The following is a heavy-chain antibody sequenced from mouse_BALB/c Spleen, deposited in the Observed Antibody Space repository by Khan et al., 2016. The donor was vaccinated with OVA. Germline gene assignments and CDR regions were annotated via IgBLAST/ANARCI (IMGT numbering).Heavy chain of an antibody. CDR2: ISPGSGDT. Sequence: QVQLQQSGAELARPGASVKLSCKASGYTFTDFYINWVKQRTGQGLEWIGEISPGSGDTFYTERFKDKATLTADKSSNTAYMQLSSLTSEASAVYFCARRNYFGYTFAYWGQGTLVTVSA. J-gene: IGHJ3*01. CDR1: GYTFTDFY. V-gene: IGHV1-77*01. CDR3: ARRNYFGYTFAY. D-gene: IGHD1-2*01.